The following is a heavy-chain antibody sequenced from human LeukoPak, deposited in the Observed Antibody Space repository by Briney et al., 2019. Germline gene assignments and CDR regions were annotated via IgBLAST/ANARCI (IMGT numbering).Heavy chain of an antibody. CDR3: ARSSGWYRNAFDV. D-gene: IGHD6-19*01. J-gene: IGHJ3*01. V-gene: IGHV3-48*01. Sequence: GGSLRLSCAASGFSFSDYNMNWVRQAPGKGLEWVAYISSSSSTTHYADSVTGRFTISRDNAKNSLYLQMNSLRAEDTAVYYCARSSGWYRNAFDVWGQGTMVTVSS. CDR2: ISSSSSTT. CDR1: GFSFSDYN.